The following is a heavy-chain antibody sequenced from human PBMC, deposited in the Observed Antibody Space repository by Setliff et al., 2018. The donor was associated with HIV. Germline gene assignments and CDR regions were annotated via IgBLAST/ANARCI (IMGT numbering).Heavy chain of an antibody. V-gene: IGHV3-30*02. CDR2: IRYDGSNK. Sequence: GGSLRLSCAASGLTFSSHGMHWVRQAPGKGLEWVAFIRYDGSNKYYADSVKGRFTISRDNSKNTLYLQMNSLRADDTAVYFCARPTNIDTLYYGSQTFYMYYYGLDVWGQGTTVTISS. CDR3: ARPTNIDTLYYGSQTFYMYYYGLDV. D-gene: IGHD1-26*01. J-gene: IGHJ6*02. CDR1: GLTFSSHG.